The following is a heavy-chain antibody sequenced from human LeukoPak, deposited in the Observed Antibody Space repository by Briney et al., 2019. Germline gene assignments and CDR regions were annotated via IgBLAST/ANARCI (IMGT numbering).Heavy chain of an antibody. CDR2: ISYDGSNK. J-gene: IGHJ4*02. CDR1: GFTFSGYP. Sequence: GGSLRLSCAASGFTFSGYPIHWVRQAPGKGLEWVAAISYDGSNKYYADSVKGRFTISRDNSKNTLYLQMNSLRAEDTAVYYCARGVGSGSRLRAGDYWGQGTLVTVSS. D-gene: IGHD1-26*01. CDR3: ARGVGSGSRLRAGDY. V-gene: IGHV3-30-3*01.